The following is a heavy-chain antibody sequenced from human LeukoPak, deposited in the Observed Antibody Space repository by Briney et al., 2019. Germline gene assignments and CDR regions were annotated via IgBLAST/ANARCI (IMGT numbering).Heavy chain of an antibody. CDR2: ISGSGGST. CDR3: AYQHHDYGDYYFDY. CDR1: GFTFSSYA. Sequence: GGSLRLSCAASGFTFSSYAMSWVRQAPGKGLEWVSAISGSGGSTYYADSVKGRFTISRDNSKNTLYLQMNGLRAEDTAVYYCAYQHHDYGDYYFDYWGQGTLVTVSS. J-gene: IGHJ4*02. V-gene: IGHV3-23*01. D-gene: IGHD4-17*01.